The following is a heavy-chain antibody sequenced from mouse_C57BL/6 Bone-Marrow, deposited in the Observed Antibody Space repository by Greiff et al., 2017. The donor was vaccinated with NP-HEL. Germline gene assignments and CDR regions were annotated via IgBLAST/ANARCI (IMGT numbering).Heavy chain of an antibody. CDR2: FYPGSGSI. CDR1: GYTFTEYT. Sequence: QVHLKQSGAELVKPGASVKLSCKASGYTFTEYTIHWVKQRSGQGLEWIGWFYPGSGSIKYNEKFKYKATLTADKCSSTVYMELSRLTSEDSAVYFCARYAVRQLRLWFAYWGQGTLVTVSA. D-gene: IGHD3-2*02. J-gene: IGHJ3*01. CDR3: ARYAVRQLRLWFAY. V-gene: IGHV1-62-2*01.